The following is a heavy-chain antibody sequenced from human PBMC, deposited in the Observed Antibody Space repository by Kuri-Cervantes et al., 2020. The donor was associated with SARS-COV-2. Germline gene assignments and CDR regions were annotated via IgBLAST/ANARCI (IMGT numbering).Heavy chain of an antibody. CDR3: ARDSSSRGNFDY. J-gene: IGHJ4*02. Sequence: GESLKISCAASGFTFSSYAMSWVRQAPGKGLEWVSSISSSSSYIYYADSVKGRFTISRDNAKNSLYLQMNSLRAEDTAVYYCARDSSSRGNFDYWGQGTLVTVSS. CDR2: ISSSSSYI. CDR1: GFTFSSYA. D-gene: IGHD6-13*01. V-gene: IGHV3-21*01.